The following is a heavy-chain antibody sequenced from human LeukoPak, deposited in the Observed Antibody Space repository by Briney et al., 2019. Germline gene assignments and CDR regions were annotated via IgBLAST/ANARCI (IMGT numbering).Heavy chain of an antibody. CDR2: IIPILGIA. J-gene: IGHJ4*02. Sequence: ASVKVSCKASGYTFTSYGISRVRQAPGQGLEWMGRIIPILGIANYAQKFQGRVTITADKSTSTAYMELSSLRSEDTAVYYCARAISGWYIDYWGQGTLVTVSS. CDR3: ARAISGWYIDY. D-gene: IGHD6-19*01. CDR1: GYTFTSYG. V-gene: IGHV1-69*04.